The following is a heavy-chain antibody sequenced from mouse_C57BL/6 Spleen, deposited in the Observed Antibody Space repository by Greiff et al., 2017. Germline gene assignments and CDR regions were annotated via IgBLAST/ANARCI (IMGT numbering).Heavy chain of an antibody. D-gene: IGHD1-1*01. Sequence: VQLQHSGAELVKPGASVKLSCTASGFNIKDYYMHWVKQRTEQGLEWIGRIDPEDGETKYAPKFQGKANITADTSSNTAHLQLSSLTSEDTAVYYCARYYGSSYWYFDVWGTGTTVTVSS. J-gene: IGHJ1*03. CDR1: GFNIKDYY. CDR3: ARYYGSSYWYFDV. CDR2: IDPEDGET. V-gene: IGHV14-2*01.